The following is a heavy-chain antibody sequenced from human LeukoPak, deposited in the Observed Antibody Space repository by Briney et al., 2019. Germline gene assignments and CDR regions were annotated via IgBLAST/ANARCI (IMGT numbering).Heavy chain of an antibody. V-gene: IGHV3-7*01. CDR3: ARESGSVTSEVDFDY. CDR1: GFTFSSYW. J-gene: IGHJ4*02. D-gene: IGHD4-17*01. Sequence: GGSLRLSCAASGFTFSSYWMSWVRQAPGKGLEWVATIRQDGSQKYYVDSVRGRFTISRDNAKNSLYLQMNSLRAEDTAVYYCARESGSVTSEVDFDYWGQGTLVTVSS. CDR2: IRQDGSQK.